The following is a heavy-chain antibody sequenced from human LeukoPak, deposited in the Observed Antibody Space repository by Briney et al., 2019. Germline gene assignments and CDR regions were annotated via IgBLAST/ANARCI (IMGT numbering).Heavy chain of an antibody. CDR2: FDPEDGET. D-gene: IGHD3-22*01. J-gene: IGHJ4*02. CDR3: VASLPGYYDSSGISDY. CDR1: GYTLTELS. Sequence: GASVKVSCKVSGYTLTELSMHWVRQAPGKGLEWMGGFDPEDGETIYAQKFQGRVTMTEDTSTDTAYMELSSLRSEDTAVYYCVASLPGYYDSSGISDYWGQGTLVTVSS. V-gene: IGHV1-24*01.